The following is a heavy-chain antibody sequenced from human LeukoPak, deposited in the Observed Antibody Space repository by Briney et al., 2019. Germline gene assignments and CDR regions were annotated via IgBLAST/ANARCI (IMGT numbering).Heavy chain of an antibody. D-gene: IGHD1-26*01. Sequence: GGSLRLSCAASGFTFSSYWVSWVRQASGKGLEWVGRIRSKAHNYATVYAASVKGRFTISRDDSKNATYLQMNSLKTEDTAVYYCTRVFLKSYSDAFDIWGQGTMVTVSS. CDR2: IRSKAHNYAT. V-gene: IGHV3-73*01. J-gene: IGHJ3*02. CDR1: GFTFSSYW. CDR3: TRVFLKSYSDAFDI.